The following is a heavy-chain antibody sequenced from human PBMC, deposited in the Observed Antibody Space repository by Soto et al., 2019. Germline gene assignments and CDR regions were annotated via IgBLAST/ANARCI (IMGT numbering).Heavy chain of an antibody. V-gene: IGHV4-39*01. CDR2: VDYSGTA. D-gene: IGHD1-20*01. CDR1: SGSISVTNVF. CDR3: ARITGRHLDY. J-gene: IGHJ4*02. Sequence: LSLTCTVSSGSISVTNVFWGWVRQPPGKGLEWIGNVDYSGTAYFSPSLATRVTFHVDTSKNQFSLTLYSVTAADTAVYYCARITGRHLDYWGQGILVTVSS.